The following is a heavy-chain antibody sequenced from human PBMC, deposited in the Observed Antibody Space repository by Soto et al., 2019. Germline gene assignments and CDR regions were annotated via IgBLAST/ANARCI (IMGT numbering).Heavy chain of an antibody. J-gene: IGHJ4*02. D-gene: IGHD5-12*01. Sequence: QVQLVESGGGVVQPGRSLRLSCAASGFTFSSYAMHWVRQAPGKGLEWVAVISYDGSNKYYADSVKGRFTISRDNSKNTLYLQMNSLRAEDTAVYYCAGYSGYDQTIDYWGQGTLVTVSS. V-gene: IGHV3-30-3*01. CDR1: GFTFSSYA. CDR3: AGYSGYDQTIDY. CDR2: ISYDGSNK.